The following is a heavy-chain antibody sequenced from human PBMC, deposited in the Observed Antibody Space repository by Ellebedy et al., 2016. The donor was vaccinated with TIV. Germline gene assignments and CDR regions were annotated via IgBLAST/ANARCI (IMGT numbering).Heavy chain of an antibody. Sequence: GESLKISCAASGFIFDDYGMSWVRQAPGKGLEWVSGINWNGGSTGYADSVKGRFTISRDNAKNSLYLQMNSLSAEDTAFYYCASDKDSSGHFKTALDIWGQGTMVTVSS. V-gene: IGHV3-20*04. D-gene: IGHD3-22*01. CDR3: ASDKDSSGHFKTALDI. J-gene: IGHJ3*02. CDR2: INWNGGST. CDR1: GFIFDDYG.